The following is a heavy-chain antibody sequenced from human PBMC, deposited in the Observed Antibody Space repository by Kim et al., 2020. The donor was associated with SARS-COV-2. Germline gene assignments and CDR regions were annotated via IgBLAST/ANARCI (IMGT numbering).Heavy chain of an antibody. Sequence: GGSLRLSCAASGFTFSSYSMNWVRQAPGKGLEWVSSISSSSSYIYYADSVKGRFTISRDNAKNSLYLQMNSLRAEDTAMYYCARDIMTGYYSYYYYYGMDVWGQGTTVTVSS. J-gene: IGHJ6*02. CDR2: ISSSSSYI. V-gene: IGHV3-21*01. D-gene: IGHD3-9*01. CDR3: ARDIMTGYYSYYYYYGMDV. CDR1: GFTFSSYS.